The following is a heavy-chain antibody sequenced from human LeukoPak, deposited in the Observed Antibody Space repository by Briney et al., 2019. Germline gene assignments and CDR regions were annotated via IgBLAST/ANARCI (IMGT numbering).Heavy chain of an antibody. Sequence: KPSETLSLTCAVYGGSFSGYYWSWIRQPPGKGLEWIGEINHSGSTNYNPSLKSRVTISVDTSKNQFSLKLSSVTAADTAMYYCAREGTTVAGTFDYWGQGTLVTVSS. V-gene: IGHV4-34*01. J-gene: IGHJ4*02. CDR3: AREGTTVAGTFDY. CDR1: GGSFSGYY. D-gene: IGHD6-19*01. CDR2: INHSGST.